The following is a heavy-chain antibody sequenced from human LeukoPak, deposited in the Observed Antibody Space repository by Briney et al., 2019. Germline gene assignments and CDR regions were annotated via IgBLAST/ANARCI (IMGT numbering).Heavy chain of an antibody. CDR2: IYHSGST. V-gene: IGHV4-39*07. J-gene: IGHJ4*02. CDR3: ASFTGYSSGWYWFDD. CDR1: GASINSGGYY. Sequence: SETLSLTCTVSGASINSGGYYWSWIRQPPGKGLEWIGEIYHSGSTNYNPSLKSRVTISVDKSKNQFSLKLSSVTAADTAVYYCASFTGYSSGWYWFDDWGQGTLVTVSS. D-gene: IGHD6-19*01.